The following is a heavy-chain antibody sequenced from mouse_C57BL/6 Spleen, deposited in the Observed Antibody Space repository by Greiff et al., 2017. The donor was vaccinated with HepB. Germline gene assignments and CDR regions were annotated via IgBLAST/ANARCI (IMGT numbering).Heavy chain of an antibody. V-gene: IGHV1-50*01. CDR1: GYTFTSYW. CDR2: IDPSDSYT. D-gene: IGHD2-5*01. Sequence: QVQLQQPGAELVKPGASVKLSCKASGYTFTSYWMQWVKQRPGQGLEWIGEIDPSDSYTNYNQKFKGKATLTVDTSSSTAYMQLSSLTSEDSAVYYCARRGYYSNYLAWFAYWGQGTLVTVSA. J-gene: IGHJ3*01. CDR3: ARRGYYSNYLAWFAY.